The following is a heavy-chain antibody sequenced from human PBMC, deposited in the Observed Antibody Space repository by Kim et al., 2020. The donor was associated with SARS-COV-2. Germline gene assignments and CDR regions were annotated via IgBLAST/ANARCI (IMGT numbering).Heavy chain of an antibody. Sequence: GESLKISCEAFGYTFTNYYISWVRQLPGKGLEWMGRIDPSDSYRNYSPSFEGHVTISADKPTNTAYLQWSSLEASDTAMYYCARHKVCVVGIIGFPSNFWGQGTLVTVTS. D-gene: IGHD3-22*01. J-gene: IGHJ4*02. V-gene: IGHV5-10-1*01. CDR3: ARHKVCVVGIIGFPSNF. CDR1: GYTFTNYY. CDR2: IDPSDSYR.